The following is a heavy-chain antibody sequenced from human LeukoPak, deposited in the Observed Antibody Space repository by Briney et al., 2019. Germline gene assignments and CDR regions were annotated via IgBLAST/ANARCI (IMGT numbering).Heavy chain of an antibody. CDR2: MNPNSGNT. J-gene: IGHJ4*02. D-gene: IGHD4-17*01. Sequence: ASVKVSCKASGYTFTSYGINWVRQATGQGLEWMGWMNPNSGNTGYAQKFQGRVTMTRNTSISTAYMELSSLRSEDTAVYYCARRISTVTDETYFDYWGQGTLVTVSS. CDR3: ARRISTVTDETYFDY. V-gene: IGHV1-8*02. CDR1: GYTFTSYG.